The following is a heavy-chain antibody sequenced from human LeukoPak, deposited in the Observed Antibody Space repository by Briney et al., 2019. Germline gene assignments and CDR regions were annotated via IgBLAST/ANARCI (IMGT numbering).Heavy chain of an antibody. CDR1: GFTFSSYG. CDR3: AREGIGGSGSYLDY. CDR2: IWYDGSNK. D-gene: IGHD3-10*01. V-gene: IGHV3-33*01. Sequence: PGGSLRLSCAASGFTFSSYGMHWVRQAPGKGLEGVAVIWYDGSNKYYADSVKGRFTISRDNSKNTLYLQMNSLRAEDTAVYYCAREGIGGSGSYLDYWGQGTLVTVSS. J-gene: IGHJ4*02.